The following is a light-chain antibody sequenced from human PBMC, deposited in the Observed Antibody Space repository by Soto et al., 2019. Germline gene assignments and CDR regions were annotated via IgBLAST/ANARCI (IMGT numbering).Light chain of an antibody. CDR1: QSVKSN. Sequence: EIMMTQSPATLSVSPGERAILSCRASQSVKSNLAWYQQKPGQAPRLLIYGASTRATGIPARFSGSGSGTEFTLTISNLQSEYFAVYYCQHYNHWLWTFGQGTKGDIK. CDR3: QHYNHWLWT. V-gene: IGKV3-15*01. CDR2: GAS. J-gene: IGKJ1*01.